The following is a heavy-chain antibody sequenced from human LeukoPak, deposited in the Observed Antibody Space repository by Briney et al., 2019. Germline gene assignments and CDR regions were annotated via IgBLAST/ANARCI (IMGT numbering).Heavy chain of an antibody. J-gene: IGHJ4*02. CDR1: GGSISSSNW. CDR3: VRDNDRTYYYGSGSYYNLYYFDY. D-gene: IGHD3-10*01. CDR2: IYHSGST. Sequence: SETLSLTCAVSGGSISSSNWWSWVRQPPGKGLEWIGEIYHSGSTNYNPSLKSRVTISVDKSKNQFSLKLSSVTAADTAVYYCVRDNDRTYYYGSGSYYNLYYFDYWGQGTLVTVSS. V-gene: IGHV4-4*02.